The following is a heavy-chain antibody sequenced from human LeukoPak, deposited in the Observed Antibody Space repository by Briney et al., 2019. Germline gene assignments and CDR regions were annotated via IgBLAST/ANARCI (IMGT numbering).Heavy chain of an antibody. CDR3: VRHTRRSPGDY. V-gene: IGHV3-7*01. CDR2: IRDDGSDK. Sequence: GGSLRLSCAASGFTFSSYWMAWVRQAPGKGLEWMANIRDDGSDKYYVDSVKGRFTISRDNAQNTLLLQMDSLRVEDTAVYYCVRHTRRSPGDYWGQGTLVTVST. CDR1: GFTFSSYW. D-gene: IGHD1-26*01. J-gene: IGHJ4*02.